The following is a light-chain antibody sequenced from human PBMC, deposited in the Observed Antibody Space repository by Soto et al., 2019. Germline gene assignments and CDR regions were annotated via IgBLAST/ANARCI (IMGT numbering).Light chain of an antibody. CDR3: QQYNSFSKT. CDR2: AAS. CDR1: QSIGYW. J-gene: IGKJ1*01. V-gene: IGKV1-5*01. Sequence: DIQMTQSPSRLSASVGDRVTITCRDSQSIGYWLAWYQQKPGKAPNLLIYAASTLETGVPSRFSGSGYGTEFTLTIASLQPDDSASYYCQQYNSFSKTFGRGTKVDIK.